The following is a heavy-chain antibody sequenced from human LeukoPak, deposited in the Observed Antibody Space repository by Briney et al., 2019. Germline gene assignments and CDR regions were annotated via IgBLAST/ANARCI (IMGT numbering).Heavy chain of an antibody. D-gene: IGHD2-2*01. CDR2: IWYDGSNK. CDR3: ARDWQLMPDY. V-gene: IGHV3-33*01. J-gene: IGHJ4*02. CDR1: GFTFSGYG. Sequence: GGSLRLSCAASGFTFSGYGMHWVRQAPGKGLEWVAIIWYDGSNKYYGDSVKGRFTISRDNSKNTLYLQMNSLRAEDTAVYYCARDWQLMPDYWGQGTLVTVSS.